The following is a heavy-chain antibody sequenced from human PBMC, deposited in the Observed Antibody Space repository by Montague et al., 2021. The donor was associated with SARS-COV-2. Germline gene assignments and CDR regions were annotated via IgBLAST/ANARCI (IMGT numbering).Heavy chain of an antibody. CDR1: GGSFSSGDSY. J-gene: IGHJ4*02. CDR2: LHYAGSA. V-gene: IGHV4-39*01. D-gene: IGHD6-13*01. Sequence: SETLSPTRSVSGGSFSSGDSYWGWLRQAPGKGLEWIGDLHYAGSAYYXPSLRSRVTISADTSKNQFSLKLNSVTAADTAVYYCVATYNGNWYYFDYWGQGTLVTVSS. CDR3: VATYNGNWYYFDY.